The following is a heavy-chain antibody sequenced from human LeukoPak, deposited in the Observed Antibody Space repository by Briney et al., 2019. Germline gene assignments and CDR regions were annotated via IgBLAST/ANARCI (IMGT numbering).Heavy chain of an antibody. CDR3: ARAGHYYYDSSGYYYVYAFDI. J-gene: IGHJ3*02. Sequence: SETLSLTCTVSGGSISSYYWSWIRQPPGKGLEWIGYIYYSGSTNYNPSLKSRVTISVDTSKNQFSLKLSSVTAADTAVYYCARAGHYYYDSSGYYYVYAFDIWGQGTMVTVSS. D-gene: IGHD3-22*01. CDR2: IYYSGST. CDR1: GGSISSYY. V-gene: IGHV4-59*01.